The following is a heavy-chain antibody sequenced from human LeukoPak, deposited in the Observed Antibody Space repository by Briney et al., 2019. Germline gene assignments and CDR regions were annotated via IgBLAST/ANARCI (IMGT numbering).Heavy chain of an antibody. CDR3: AREAKWELSGFDY. J-gene: IGHJ4*02. CDR2: IYYSGST. D-gene: IGHD1-26*01. V-gene: IGHV4-39*07. Sequence: SETLSLTCTVSGGSISSSSYYWGWIRQPPGKGLEWIGSIYYSGSTYYNPSLKSRVTISVDTSKNQFSLKLSSVTAADTAVYYCAREAKWELSGFDYWGQGTLVTVSS. CDR1: GGSISSSSYY.